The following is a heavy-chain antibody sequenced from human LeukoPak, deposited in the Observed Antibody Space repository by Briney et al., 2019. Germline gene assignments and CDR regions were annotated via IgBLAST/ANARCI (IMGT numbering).Heavy chain of an antibody. J-gene: IGHJ3*02. V-gene: IGHV4-39*07. Sequence: SETLSLTCTVSGGSISSSSYYWGWIRQPPGKGLEWIGSIYYSGSTYYNPSLKSRVTISVDTSKNQFSLKLSSVTAADTAVYYCASNIAYCGGDCYSYDAFDIWGQGTMVTVSS. CDR3: ASNIAYCGGDCYSYDAFDI. CDR1: GGSISSSSYY. CDR2: IYYSGST. D-gene: IGHD2-21*02.